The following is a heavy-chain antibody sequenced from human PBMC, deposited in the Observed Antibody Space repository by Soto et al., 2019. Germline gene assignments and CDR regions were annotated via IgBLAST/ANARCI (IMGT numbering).Heavy chain of an antibody. D-gene: IGHD3-22*01. CDR3: ARVVNSGLYYYYGMDV. CDR1: GYTFTSYG. Sequence: ASVKVSCKASGYTFTSYGISWERQAPGQGLEWMGWISAYNGNTNYAQKLQGRVTMTTDTSTSTAYMELRSLRSDDTAVYYCARVVNSGLYYYYGMDVWGQGTTVTVSS. CDR2: ISAYNGNT. V-gene: IGHV1-18*04. J-gene: IGHJ6*02.